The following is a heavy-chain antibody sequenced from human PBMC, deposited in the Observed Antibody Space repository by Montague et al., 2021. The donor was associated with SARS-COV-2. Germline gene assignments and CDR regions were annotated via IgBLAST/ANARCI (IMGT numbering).Heavy chain of an antibody. V-gene: IGHV4-61*01. D-gene: IGHD3-22*01. Sequence: SETLSLTCTVSGGSVSSGSYFWNWIRQPPGKGLEWIGYKYYSGSTNYNPSLKSRVTISVDKSKNQFSLKLSSVTAADTAVYYCARIWYSSGYQGIYYFDYWGQGTLVTVSS. CDR2: KYYSGST. J-gene: IGHJ4*02. CDR3: ARIWYSSGYQGIYYFDY. CDR1: GGSVSSGSYF.